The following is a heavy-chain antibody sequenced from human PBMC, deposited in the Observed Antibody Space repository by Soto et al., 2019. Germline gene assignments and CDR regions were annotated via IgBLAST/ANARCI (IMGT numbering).Heavy chain of an antibody. CDR3: ASQPTRPYSSSWYWFDP. D-gene: IGHD6-13*01. CDR1: GYTLSDLS. Sequence: GASVKVSCKVSGYTLSDLSVHWVRQALGEGLEWMGGFDPEHGEAIYAQKFQGRVAMTEDTSTSTAYMELRSLRSDDTAVYYCASQPTRPYSSSWYWFDPWGQGTLVTVSS. J-gene: IGHJ5*02. CDR2: FDPEHGEA. V-gene: IGHV1-24*01.